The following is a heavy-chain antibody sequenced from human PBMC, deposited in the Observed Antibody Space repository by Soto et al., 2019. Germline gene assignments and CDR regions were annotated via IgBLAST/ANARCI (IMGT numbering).Heavy chain of an antibody. Sequence: SVKVSCKASGGTFSSYAISWVRQAPGQGLEWMGGIIPIFGTANYAQKFQGRVTITADESTSTAYMELSSLRSEDAAVYYCARDTPVLRYFDWFPNWFDPWGQGTLVTVSS. J-gene: IGHJ5*02. D-gene: IGHD3-9*01. V-gene: IGHV1-69*13. CDR2: IIPIFGTA. CDR3: ARDTPVLRYFDWFPNWFDP. CDR1: GGTFSSYA.